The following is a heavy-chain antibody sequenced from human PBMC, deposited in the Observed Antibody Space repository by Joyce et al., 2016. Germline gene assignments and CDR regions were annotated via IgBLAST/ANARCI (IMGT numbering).Heavy chain of an antibody. Sequence: QVQLVESGGGVVQPGRSLRLSCAASGFTFSTYGMHWVRQAPGKWLEWVAVISYDGSNKYYADSVKGRFTISRDNSKNTLYLQMNSLRVEDTAVYYCAKVKVGYSSGWYPDAFDIWGQGTMVTVSS. D-gene: IGHD6-19*01. CDR3: AKVKVGYSSGWYPDAFDI. J-gene: IGHJ3*02. V-gene: IGHV3-30*18. CDR1: GFTFSTYG. CDR2: ISYDGSNK.